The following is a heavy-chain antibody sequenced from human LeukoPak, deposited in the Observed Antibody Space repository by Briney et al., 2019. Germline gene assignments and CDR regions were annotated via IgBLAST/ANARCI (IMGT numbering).Heavy chain of an antibody. D-gene: IGHD2-2*01. J-gene: IGHJ1*01. V-gene: IGHV3-64*01. CDR2: ISKSGDDT. CDR1: GFDFSTYA. CDR3: GRIPEY. Sequence: PGGSLRLSCAASGFDFSTYAMHWVRLTPGKGLEFVSAISKSGDDTSYGNDVKGRFTISRDNIKNTVDLEMGSLRVDDAGFYYCGRIPEYWGKGTVVTVS.